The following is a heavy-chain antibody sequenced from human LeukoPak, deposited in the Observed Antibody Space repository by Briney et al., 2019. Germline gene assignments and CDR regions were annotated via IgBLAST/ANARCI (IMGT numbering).Heavy chain of an antibody. D-gene: IGHD6-13*01. J-gene: IGHJ6*03. V-gene: IGHV1-69*13. CDR3: ARVPGLGIAAAGSYMDV. CDR1: GGTFRSYA. CDR2: IISMFDTA. Sequence: SVKVSCKASGGTFRSYAISWVRQAPGQGLEWMGGIISMFDTADYAQKFQGRVTITADESTSTAYMELSSLRSEDTAVYYCARVPGLGIAAAGSYMDVWGKGTTVTVPS.